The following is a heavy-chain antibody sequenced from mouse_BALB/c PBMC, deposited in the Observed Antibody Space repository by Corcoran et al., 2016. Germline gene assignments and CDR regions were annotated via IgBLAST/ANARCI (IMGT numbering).Heavy chain of an antibody. Sequence: QIQLVQSGPELKKPGETVKISCKASGYTFTNYGMNWVKQAPGKGLKWMGWINTYTGEPTYADDFKGRFAFSLETSASTAYLQINNLKNEDMATYFCAREATGSWFAYWGQGTLVTVSA. CDR3: AREATGSWFAY. CDR2: INTYTGEP. CDR1: GYTFTNYG. V-gene: IGHV9-1*02. D-gene: IGHD3-2*02. J-gene: IGHJ3*01.